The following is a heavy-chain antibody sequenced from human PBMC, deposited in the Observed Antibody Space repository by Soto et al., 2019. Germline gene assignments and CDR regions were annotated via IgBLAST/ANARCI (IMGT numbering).Heavy chain of an antibody. CDR1: GFTFSSYA. CDR2: ISSNGGST. Sequence: GGSLRLSCSASGFTFSSYAMHWVRQAPGKGLEYVSAISSNGGSTYYADSVKGRFTISRDNSKNTLYLQMSSLRAEDTAVYYCVKGSGSLGRPGFDYWGQGTLVTVSS. D-gene: IGHD2-15*01. V-gene: IGHV3-64D*06. CDR3: VKGSGSLGRPGFDY. J-gene: IGHJ4*02.